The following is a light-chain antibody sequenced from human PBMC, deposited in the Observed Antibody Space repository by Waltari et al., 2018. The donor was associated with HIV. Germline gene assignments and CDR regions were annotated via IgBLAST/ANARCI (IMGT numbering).Light chain of an antibody. J-gene: IGLJ3*02. V-gene: IGLV1-47*01. CDR3: ATWDDSLSLWV. Sequence: QSVLTQPPSASGTPGQRVTISCSGSNSNFGDNYVYWYQQFPVAAPKLLSYRNSQRPSGVPDRFSGSKSGTSASLAISGLRSDDEANYYCATWDDSLSLWVFGGGTKLTVL. CDR1: NSNFGDNY. CDR2: RNS.